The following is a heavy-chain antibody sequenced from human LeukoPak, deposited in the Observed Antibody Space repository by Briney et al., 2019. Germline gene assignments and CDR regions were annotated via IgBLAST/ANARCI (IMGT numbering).Heavy chain of an antibody. J-gene: IGHJ3*02. CDR2: IIPIFGTA. CDR1: GGTFSSYA. CDR3: ARSDYEIRDAFDI. D-gene: IGHD4-17*01. Sequence: SVKVSCKASGGTFSSYAISWVRQAPGQWLECMGRIIPIFGTANYAQKFQGRVTITTDESTSTAYMELSSLRSEDTAVYYCARSDYEIRDAFDIWGQGTMVTVSS. V-gene: IGHV1-69*05.